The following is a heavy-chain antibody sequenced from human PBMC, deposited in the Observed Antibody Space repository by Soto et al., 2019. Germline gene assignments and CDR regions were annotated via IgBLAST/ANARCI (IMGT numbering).Heavy chain of an antibody. CDR3: VSNEYGDYTSALEY. J-gene: IGHJ4*02. Sequence: EVQLAQSGAEVKKPGEPLRISCKGSGYSFTNYWISWVRQMPGKGLEWMGYINPDNSYRTYSPSFQGHGTISADNSISTAYLPWSSLKASDTAMYYCVSNEYGDYTSALEYWGRGTMVTVSS. CDR2: INPDNSYR. V-gene: IGHV5-10-1*01. D-gene: IGHD4-17*01. CDR1: GYSFTNYW.